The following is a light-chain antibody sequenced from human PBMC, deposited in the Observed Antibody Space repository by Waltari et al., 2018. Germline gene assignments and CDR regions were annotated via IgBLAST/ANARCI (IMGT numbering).Light chain of an antibody. CDR2: GVR. Sequence: QSALTQPASVSGSPGQSITISCTGTSSDVGGYKYVSWYHHLPGKAPHRMLYGVRKRPSGVSNRVAGSKSGNTASLTISGLQSEDEADYYSTSYTSSSSSAYVVFGGGTKLTVL. CDR1: SSDVGGYKY. CDR3: TSYTSSSSSAYVV. V-gene: IGLV2-14*03. J-gene: IGLJ2*01.